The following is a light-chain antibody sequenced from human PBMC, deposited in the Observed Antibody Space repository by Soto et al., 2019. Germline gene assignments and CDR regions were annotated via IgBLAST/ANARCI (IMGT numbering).Light chain of an antibody. Sequence: EILLPQSPATLPVSPGESATLSRRASQSVGSNLAWFQQKPGQAPRLLIYGSSTRATGVPARFSGSGSGADFTLTISNLQSEDLAVYYCQQYTNWPPITFGQGTRLDIK. CDR2: GSS. CDR3: QQYTNWPPIT. V-gene: IGKV3-15*01. J-gene: IGKJ5*01. CDR1: QSVGSN.